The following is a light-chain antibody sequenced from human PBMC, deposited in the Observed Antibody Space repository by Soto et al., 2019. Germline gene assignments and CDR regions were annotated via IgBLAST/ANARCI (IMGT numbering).Light chain of an antibody. CDR3: QQYENYPLT. CDR2: DTS. J-gene: IGKJ4*01. V-gene: IGKV1-5*01. Sequence: DIQMTQSPSSVSASIGDTVTITCRASQDINVYLNWYQQKPGKAPKLLIYDTSTLKSGAPSRFSGSGSGTEFTLTINSLQPDDFATYYCQQYENYPLTFGGGTKVDIK. CDR1: QDINVY.